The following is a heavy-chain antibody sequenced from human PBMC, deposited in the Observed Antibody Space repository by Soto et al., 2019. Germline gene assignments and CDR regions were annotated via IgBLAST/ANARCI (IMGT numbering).Heavy chain of an antibody. D-gene: IGHD2-15*01. CDR1: GGSFSGYY. CDR3: ARGQGIVVVVAAVSFDY. Sequence: QVQLQQCGAGLLKPSETLSLTCAVYGGSFSGYYWSWIRQPPGKGLEWIGEINHSGSTNYNPSLMSRVTILVDTSKHRFSLELSSVPAADTAVYYCARGQGIVVVVAAVSFDYWGQGTLVTVSS. CDR2: INHSGST. J-gene: IGHJ4*02. V-gene: IGHV4-34*01.